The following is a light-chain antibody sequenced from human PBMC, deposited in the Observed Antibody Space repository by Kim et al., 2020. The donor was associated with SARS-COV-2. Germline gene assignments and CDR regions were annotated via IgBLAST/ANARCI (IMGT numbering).Light chain of an antibody. CDR1: SNNVGNEG. Sequence: RQTDTLAWTGNSNNVGNEGAAWQQQQQGDPPKFVSYRDNDRPSGISERLSASRSGNTASLTIIGLQPEDEAEYYCTAWDSSLRGWVFGGGTQLTVL. J-gene: IGLJ3*02. CDR2: RDN. V-gene: IGLV10-54*01. CDR3: TAWDSSLRGWV.